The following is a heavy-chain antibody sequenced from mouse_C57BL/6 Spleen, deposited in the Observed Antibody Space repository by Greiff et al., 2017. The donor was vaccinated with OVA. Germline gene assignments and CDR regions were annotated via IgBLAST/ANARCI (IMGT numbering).Heavy chain of an antibody. Sequence: EVQGVESGGGLVKPGGSLKLSCAASGFTFSSYAMSWVRQTPEKRLEWVATISDGGSYTYYPDNVKGRFTISRDNAKNNLYLQMSHLKSEDTAMYYCARDVPIYYDYDGFAYWGQGTLVTVSA. V-gene: IGHV5-4*01. CDR2: ISDGGSYT. CDR3: ARDVPIYYDYDGFAY. CDR1: GFTFSSYA. J-gene: IGHJ3*01. D-gene: IGHD2-4*01.